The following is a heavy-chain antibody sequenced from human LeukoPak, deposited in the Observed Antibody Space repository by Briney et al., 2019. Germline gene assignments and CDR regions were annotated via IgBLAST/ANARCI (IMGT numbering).Heavy chain of an antibody. V-gene: IGHV1-69*04. D-gene: IGHD4-23*01. J-gene: IGHJ4*02. CDR1: GGTFSSYA. CDR2: IIPIFGIA. CDR3: ARSGGYGGYDY. Sequence: SVKVSCKASGGTFSSYAISWVRQPPGQGREWVGRIIPIFGIANYAQKFQDRVTVTADKSTSTAYMELSSLRSEDTAVDYCARSGGYGGYDYWGQGTLVTVSS.